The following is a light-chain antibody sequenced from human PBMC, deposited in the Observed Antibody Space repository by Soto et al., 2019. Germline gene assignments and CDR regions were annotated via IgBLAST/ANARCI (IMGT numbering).Light chain of an antibody. J-gene: IGLJ2*01. CDR1: SSDIGGYNY. CDR3: SSYAGGNDLL. CDR2: EVN. Sequence: QSVLTQPPSASGSLGQSVTISCSGASSDIGGYNYVAWYQQHPGKAPKLIIYEVNKRPPGVPDRFSGSKSGNTASLTVSGLQPEDEADYSCSSYAGGNDLLFGGGTKVTVL. V-gene: IGLV2-8*01.